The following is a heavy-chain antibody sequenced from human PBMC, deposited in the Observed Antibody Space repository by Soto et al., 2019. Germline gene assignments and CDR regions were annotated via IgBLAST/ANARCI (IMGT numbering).Heavy chain of an antibody. CDR2: IKAGNGNT. D-gene: IGHD3-10*01. CDR3: ARTRLLWFGELLD. CDR1: GYTFTSYA. V-gene: IGHV1-3*01. J-gene: IGHJ4*02. Sequence: QVQLVQSGAEVKKPGASVKVSCKASGYTFTSYAMHWVRQAPGQRLEWMGWIKAGNGNTKYSQKFQGRVTITRDTSASTADMELSSLRSEDTAVYYCARTRLLWFGELLDWGQGTLVTVSS.